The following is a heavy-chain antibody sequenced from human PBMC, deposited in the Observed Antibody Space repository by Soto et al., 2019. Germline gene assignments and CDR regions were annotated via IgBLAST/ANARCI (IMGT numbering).Heavy chain of an antibody. Sequence: PGGSLRLSCAASGFTFSSYAMSWVRQAPGKGLEWVSAISGSGGSTYYADSVKGRFTISRDNSKNTLYLQMNSLRAEDTAVYYCAKDQGPELWEAHAHAFDIWGQGTMVTVSS. V-gene: IGHV3-23*01. J-gene: IGHJ3*02. CDR3: AKDQGPELWEAHAHAFDI. CDR2: ISGSGGST. D-gene: IGHD1-26*01. CDR1: GFTFSSYA.